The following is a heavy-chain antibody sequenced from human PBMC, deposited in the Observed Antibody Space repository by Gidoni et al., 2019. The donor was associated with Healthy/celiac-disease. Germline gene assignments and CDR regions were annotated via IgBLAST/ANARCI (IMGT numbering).Heavy chain of an antibody. CDR2: ISSSSSYI. D-gene: IGHD4-4*01. CDR3: ARDFATVTTKFDY. CDR1: GFTFSSYS. V-gene: IGHV3-21*01. Sequence: EVQLAESGGGLVKPGGSLSLSCAASGFTFSSYSMNWVRQAPGKGLEWVSSISSSSSYIYYADSVKGRFTISRDNAKNSLYLQMNSLRAEDTAVYYCARDFATVTTKFDYWGQGTLVTVSS. J-gene: IGHJ4*02.